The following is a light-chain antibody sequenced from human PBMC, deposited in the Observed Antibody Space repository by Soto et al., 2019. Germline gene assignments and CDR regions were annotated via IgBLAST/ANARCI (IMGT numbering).Light chain of an antibody. V-gene: IGKV3-11*01. J-gene: IGKJ5*01. CDR2: DAS. CDR1: QSVSSY. CDR3: QQRSNLIT. Sequence: ETGLTQSPGTLSVSTGERATLSCRASQSVSSYLAWYQQKPGQAPRLLIYDASNRATGIPARFSGSGSGTDFTLTISSLEPEDFAVYYCQQRSNLITFGQGTRLEI.